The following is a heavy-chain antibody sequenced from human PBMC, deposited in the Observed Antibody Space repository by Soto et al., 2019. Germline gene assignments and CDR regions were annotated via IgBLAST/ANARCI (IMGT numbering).Heavy chain of an antibody. V-gene: IGHV3-23*01. CDR2: VSSGGGT. CDR1: GFTFSTYA. D-gene: IGHD2-15*01. Sequence: EVELLESGGGLVQPEGSLRLSCAASGFTFSTYAMGWVRQAPGKGLEWVSVVSSGGGTHYADSVKGRFTVSRDNSKSTLSLQMNSLRADDTAVYYCAKRRGAGGHFDYWGQGALVTVSS. CDR3: AKRRGAGGHFDY. J-gene: IGHJ4*02.